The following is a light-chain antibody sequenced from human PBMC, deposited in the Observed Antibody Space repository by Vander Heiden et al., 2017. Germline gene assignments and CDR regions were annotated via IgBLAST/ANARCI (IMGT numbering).Light chain of an antibody. CDR3: QQSYSTPYT. V-gene: IGKV1-39*01. CDR1: QSISSY. CDR2: AAS. Sequence: DMPMVPPPSPLSASVGDRVTITCRASQSISSYLNWYQQKPGKAPKLLIYAASSLQSGVPSRFSGSGSGTDFSLTISSVQPEDFATYYCQQSYSTPYTFGQGTKLEIK. J-gene: IGKJ2*01.